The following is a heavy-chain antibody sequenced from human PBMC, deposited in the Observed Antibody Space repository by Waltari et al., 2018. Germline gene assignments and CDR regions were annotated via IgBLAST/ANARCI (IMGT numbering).Heavy chain of an antibody. CDR2: INGDGSET. V-gene: IGHV3-74*01. D-gene: IGHD2-15*01. CDR3: VRDNWWGGMDV. J-gene: IGHJ6*02. CDR1: GFTFSNYW. Sequence: EVQLVESGGGLVQPGGSLRLSCAAYGFTFSNYWIHWVRRTPGKGLVWFSRINGDGSETDYADSVKGRFTISRDNAENTLYLQMTSLRAEDTAIYYCVRDNWWGGMDVWGQGTTVTVSS.